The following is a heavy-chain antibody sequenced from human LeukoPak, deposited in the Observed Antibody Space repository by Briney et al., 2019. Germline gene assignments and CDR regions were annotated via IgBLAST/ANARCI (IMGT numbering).Heavy chain of an antibody. CDR3: ARDFNYYDSSGYPFDY. CDR1: GYTFTGYY. V-gene: IGHV1-2*02. Sequence: ASVKVSCKASGYTFTGYYMHWVRQAPGQGLEWMGWINPNSGGTNYAQKFQGRVTMTRDTSISTAYMELSRLRSDVTAVYYCARDFNYYDSSGYPFDYWGQGTLVTVSS. J-gene: IGHJ4*02. D-gene: IGHD3-22*01. CDR2: INPNSGGT.